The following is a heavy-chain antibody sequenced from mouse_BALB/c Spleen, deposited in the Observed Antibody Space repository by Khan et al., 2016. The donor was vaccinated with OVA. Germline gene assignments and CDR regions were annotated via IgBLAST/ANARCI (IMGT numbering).Heavy chain of an antibody. J-gene: IGHJ3*01. CDR3: TREGAYYRSDGWFAY. CDR1: GYTFTSYT. V-gene: IGHV1-4*01. CDR2: INPSSSYP. Sequence: QVRLQQSGAELARPGASVKMSCKASGYTFTSYTMHWVKQRPGQGLEWIGYINPSSSYPNYNQKFKDKATLTADKYSSTAYMQLSSLTSEDSAVYYCTREGAYYRSDGWFAYWGQGTLVTVSA. D-gene: IGHD2-14*01.